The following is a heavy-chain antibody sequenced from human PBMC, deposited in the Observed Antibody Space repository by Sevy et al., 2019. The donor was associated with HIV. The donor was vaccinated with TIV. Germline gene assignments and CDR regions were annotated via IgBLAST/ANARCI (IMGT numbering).Heavy chain of an antibody. CDR3: TRGLATADTPEYYFDY. CDR1: GFTFDDYA. CDR2: ITRNSYEAYCGTT. J-gene: IGHJ4*02. Sequence: GESLKISCTTSGFTFDDYAMSWFRQAPGKGLEWVAFITRNSYEAYCGTTDYAASVKGRFIISRDDSKSIAHLQMNSLKTEDTAVYYCTRGLATADTPEYYFDYWGQGTLVTVSS. D-gene: IGHD5-12*01. V-gene: IGHV3-49*03.